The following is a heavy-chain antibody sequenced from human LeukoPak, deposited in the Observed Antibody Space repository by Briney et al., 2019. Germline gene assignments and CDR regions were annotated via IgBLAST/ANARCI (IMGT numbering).Heavy chain of an antibody. D-gene: IGHD2-2*01. J-gene: IGHJ5*02. V-gene: IGHV4-30-2*01. CDR2: IYHSGST. CDR1: GGSISSGGYS. CDR3: ARGDCSSTSCYALSWFDP. Sequence: SETLSLTCTVSGGSISSGGYSWSWIRQPPGKGLEWIGYIYHSGSTYYNPSLKSRVTISVDRSKNQFSLKLSSVTAADTAVYYCARGDCSSTSCYALSWFDPWGQGTLVTVSS.